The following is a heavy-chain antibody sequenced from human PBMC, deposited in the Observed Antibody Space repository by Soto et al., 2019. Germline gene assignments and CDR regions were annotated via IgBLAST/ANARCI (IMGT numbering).Heavy chain of an antibody. J-gene: IGHJ5*02. D-gene: IGHD1-7*01. Sequence: GGSKTLSNASSGLTISNFAVILIRQEQGKGLEWGSGITSGGGNTYYADSVKGRFTISRDDSKNALYLQMNSLRAEDTAVYYCATEAYDSNYVRYFDPLVQGTLVTVSS. CDR3: ATEAYDSNYVRYFDP. V-gene: IGHV3-23*01. CDR1: GLTISNFA. CDR2: ITSGGGNT.